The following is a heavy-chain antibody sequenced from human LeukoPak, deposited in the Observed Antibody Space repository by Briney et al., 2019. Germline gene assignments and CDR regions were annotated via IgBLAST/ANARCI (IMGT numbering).Heavy chain of an antibody. CDR2: ISAYNGNT. CDR3: ARDAPYPSVRYGSSTSCGTVGAIDF. V-gene: IGHV1-18*01. CDR1: GYTFTSYG. J-gene: IGHJ3*01. D-gene: IGHD2-2*01. Sequence: ASVKVSCKASGYTFTSYGISWVRQAPGQGLEWMGWISAYNGNTNYAQKLQGRVTMTTDTSTSTAYMELRSLRSDDTAGHYCARDAPYPSVRYGSSTSCGTVGAIDFWGQGTMVTVSS.